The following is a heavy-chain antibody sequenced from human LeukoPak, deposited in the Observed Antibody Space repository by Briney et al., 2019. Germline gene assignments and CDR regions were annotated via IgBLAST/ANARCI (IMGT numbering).Heavy chain of an antibody. D-gene: IGHD2-8*01. CDR3: AKAYCTNGVCPPGYFDY. CDR1: GFTVSSNY. Sequence: PGGSLRLSCAASGFTVSSNYMSWVRQAPGKGLEWVSVIYSGGSTYYADSVKGRFTISRDNSKNTLYLQMNSLRAEDTAVYYCAKAYCTNGVCPPGYFDYWGQGTLVTVSS. CDR2: IYSGGST. J-gene: IGHJ4*02. V-gene: IGHV3-53*01.